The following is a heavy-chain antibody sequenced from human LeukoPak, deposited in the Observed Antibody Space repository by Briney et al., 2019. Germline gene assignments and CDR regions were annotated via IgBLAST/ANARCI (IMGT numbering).Heavy chain of an antibody. CDR3: AKEWLGGGY. CDR1: GFTFTSYG. CDR2: ISYGGSNK. J-gene: IGHJ4*02. D-gene: IGHD3-10*01. V-gene: IGHV3-30*18. Sequence: GRSLTLSWAASGFTFTSYGMHWVRQAPGKGLEGVAVISYGGSNKYYADSGKGQFTISRDNSKNMLDLQMNGLRGEDRAVYYCAKEWLGGGYWGQGTLVTVSS.